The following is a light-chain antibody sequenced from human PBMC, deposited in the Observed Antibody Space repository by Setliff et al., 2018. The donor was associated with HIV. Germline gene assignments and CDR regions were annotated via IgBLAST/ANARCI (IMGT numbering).Light chain of an antibody. CDR3: QQHGAS. Sequence: EIVLTQSPGTLSLSPGERATRSCRASQTVPTTYFAWYQQKPGQAPRLRIYGASNRATGIPDRFSGSGSGTDFTLTISRLEPEDFAVYYCQQHGASFGGGTKVDMK. V-gene: IGKV3-20*01. CDR2: GAS. J-gene: IGKJ4*01. CDR1: QTVPTTY.